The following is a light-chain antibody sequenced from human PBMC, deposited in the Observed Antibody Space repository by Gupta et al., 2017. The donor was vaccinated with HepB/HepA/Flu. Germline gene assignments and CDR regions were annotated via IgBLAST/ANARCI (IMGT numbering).Light chain of an antibody. CDR1: SSNIGAGYA. J-gene: IGLJ1*01. Sequence: FVPTQPPSASEAPGLRVTISCTGSSSNIGAGYAVPWYQQLTGTAPKRLIYGNSNRSSVVPERFSGSKSGTSASLAITGLQAEDEADYYCQSYDSSRSVYFVFGTGTKVTVL. CDR2: GNS. V-gene: IGLV1-40*01. CDR3: QSYDSSRSVYFV.